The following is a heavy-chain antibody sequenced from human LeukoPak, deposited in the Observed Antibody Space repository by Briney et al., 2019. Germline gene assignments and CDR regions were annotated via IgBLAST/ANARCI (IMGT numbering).Heavy chain of an antibody. CDR1: GFTFSSHG. Sequence: PGGSLRLSCAASGFTFSSHGMHWVRQAPGKGLEWLAVIRSDGADNYVVDSVKGRFIISRDNSKNTLYLQMSSLRAEDTAFYYCARGCGGSTTCDIIDYWGQGTLVTVSS. CDR3: ARGCGGSTTCDIIDY. J-gene: IGHJ4*02. V-gene: IGHV3-33*01. CDR2: IRSDGADN. D-gene: IGHD2-2*01.